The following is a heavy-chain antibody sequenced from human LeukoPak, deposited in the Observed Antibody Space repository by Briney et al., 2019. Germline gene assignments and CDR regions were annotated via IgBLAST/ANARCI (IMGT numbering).Heavy chain of an antibody. Sequence: SETLSLTCTVSGGSISSSSYYWSWIRQPPGKGLEWIGEINHSGSTNYNPSLKSRVTISVDTSKNQFSLKLSSVTAADTAVYYCARERGGYDILTGYYRGDFDYWGQGTLVTVSS. CDR3: ARERGGYDILTGYYRGDFDY. CDR2: INHSGST. V-gene: IGHV4-39*07. CDR1: GGSISSSSYY. D-gene: IGHD3-9*01. J-gene: IGHJ4*02.